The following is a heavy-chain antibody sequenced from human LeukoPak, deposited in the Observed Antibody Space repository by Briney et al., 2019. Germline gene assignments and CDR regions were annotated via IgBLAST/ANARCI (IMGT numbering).Heavy chain of an antibody. CDR1: GFTFSSYW. V-gene: IGHV3-7*01. CDR2: IKQDGSEK. CDR3: ARGPYYDSSGYSPSPYYFDY. D-gene: IGHD3-22*01. Sequence: GGSLRLSCAASGFTFSSYWVSWVRQAPGKGLEWVANIKQDGSEKYYVDSVKGRFTISRDNAKNSLYLQMNSLRAEDTAVYYCARGPYYDSSGYSPSPYYFDYWGQGTLVTVSS. J-gene: IGHJ4*02.